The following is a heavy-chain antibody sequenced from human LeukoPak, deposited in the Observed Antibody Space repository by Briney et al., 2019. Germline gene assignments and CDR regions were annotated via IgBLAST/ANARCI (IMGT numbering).Heavy chain of an antibody. V-gene: IGHV1-69*01. CDR2: IIPIFGTA. J-gene: IGHJ3*02. CDR1: GGTFSSYA. D-gene: IGHD3-3*01. CDR3: ASEWFISDAFDI. Sequence: SVKVSCKASGGTFSSYAISWVRQAPGQGLEWMGGIIPIFGTANYAQKFQGRVTITADESTSTAYMELSSLRSEDTAVYYCASEWFISDAFDIWGQGTMVTVSS.